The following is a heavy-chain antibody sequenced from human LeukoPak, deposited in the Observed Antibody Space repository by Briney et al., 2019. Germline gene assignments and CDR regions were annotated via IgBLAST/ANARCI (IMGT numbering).Heavy chain of an antibody. J-gene: IGHJ4*02. CDR3: GSGSGWYSPDY. CDR1: GFTFSSYG. Sequence: GGPLRLSCAASGFTFSSYGMNWFRQAPGKGLEWVGFIRSKAYGGTTEYAASVRGRFTISRDDSKSIAHLQMNSLKTEDTAVYYCGSGSGWYSPDYWGQGTLVTVSS. D-gene: IGHD6-19*01. V-gene: IGHV3-49*03. CDR2: IRSKAYGGTT.